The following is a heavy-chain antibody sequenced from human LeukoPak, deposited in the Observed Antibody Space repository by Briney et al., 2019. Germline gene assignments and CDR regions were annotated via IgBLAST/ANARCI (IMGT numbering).Heavy chain of an antibody. V-gene: IGHV4-59*01. Sequence: SETLSLTCTVSGASISSYYWSWIRQPPGKGLEWIGYIYYSGSTNYNPSLKSRVTISVDTSKNQFSLKLSSVTAADTAVYYSARQRGTLGAFDIWGQGTMVTVSS. J-gene: IGHJ3*02. CDR1: GASISSYY. D-gene: IGHD1-14*01. CDR2: IYYSGST. CDR3: ARQRGTLGAFDI.